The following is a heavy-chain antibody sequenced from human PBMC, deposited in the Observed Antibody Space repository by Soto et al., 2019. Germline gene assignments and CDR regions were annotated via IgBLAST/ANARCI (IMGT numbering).Heavy chain of an antibody. J-gene: IGHJ5*02. CDR2: ISSSSSYI. V-gene: IGHV3-21*01. CDR3: ARGVAVAGTPLFWFDP. D-gene: IGHD6-19*01. CDR1: GFTFSSYS. Sequence: GGSLRLSCAASGFTFSSYSMNWVRQAPGKGLEWGSSISSSSSYIYYADSVKGRFTISRDNAKNSLYLQMNSLRAEDTAVYYCARGVAVAGTPLFWFDPWGQGTLVTVS.